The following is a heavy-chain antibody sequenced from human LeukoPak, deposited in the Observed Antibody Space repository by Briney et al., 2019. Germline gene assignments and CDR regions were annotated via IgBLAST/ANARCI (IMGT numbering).Heavy chain of an antibody. D-gene: IGHD3-22*01. CDR1: GFTFSSYG. V-gene: IGHV3-23*01. CDR2: IGGSGGGT. J-gene: IGHJ4*02. CDR3: AKHYYDSSGYSGFDY. Sequence: PGGSLRLSCAASGFTFSSYGMSWVRQAPGKGLEWVSAIGGSGGGTYCADSVKGRFTISRDNSKNTLYLQMNSLRADDTAVYYCAKHYYDSSGYSGFDYWGQGTLVIFSS.